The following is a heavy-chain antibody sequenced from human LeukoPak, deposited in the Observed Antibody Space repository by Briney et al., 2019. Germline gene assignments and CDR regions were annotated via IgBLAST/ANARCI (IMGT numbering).Heavy chain of an antibody. CDR2: IIPILGIA. V-gene: IGHV1-69*04. D-gene: IGHD6-13*01. CDR3: ARGGGAAAGTHYDY. Sequence: SVKVSCKASGGTFSSYAISWVRQAPGQGLEWMGRIIPILGIANYAQKFQGRVTITADKSTSTAYMELSSLRSEDTAVYYCARGGGAAAGTHYDYWGQGTLVTVS. CDR1: GGTFSSYA. J-gene: IGHJ4*02.